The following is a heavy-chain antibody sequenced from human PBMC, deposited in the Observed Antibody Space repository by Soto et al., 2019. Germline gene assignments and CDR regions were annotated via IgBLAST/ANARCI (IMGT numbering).Heavy chain of an antibody. D-gene: IGHD3-22*01. CDR2: VNPIVSMS. V-gene: IGHV1-69*02. CDR1: GDTFNFYS. Sequence: ASVKVSCKASGDTFNFYSINWVRQAPRLGLEWMGRVNPIVSMSNYAQKFQGRVTMTADKSTSTAYMELSSLRAEGTAVYYCAKNPGYYYDSTGYHFDYWGQGTLVTVSS. J-gene: IGHJ4*02. CDR3: AKNPGYYYDSTGYHFDY.